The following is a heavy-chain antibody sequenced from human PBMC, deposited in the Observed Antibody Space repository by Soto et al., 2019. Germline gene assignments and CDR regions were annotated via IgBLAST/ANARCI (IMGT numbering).Heavy chain of an antibody. J-gene: IGHJ4*02. CDR3: ARLTYGSGSYYNLDY. Sequence: QLQLQESGPGLVKPSETLSLTCSVSGGSISSNSYYWGWIRQPPGKGLEWIGNIYYSGSAYYNPSLKSRVTISVDTSKNQFSLKLSSVTAADTAIYYCARLTYGSGSYYNLDYWGQGVLVTVSS. CDR2: IYYSGSA. CDR1: GGSISSNSYY. V-gene: IGHV4-39*01. D-gene: IGHD3-10*01.